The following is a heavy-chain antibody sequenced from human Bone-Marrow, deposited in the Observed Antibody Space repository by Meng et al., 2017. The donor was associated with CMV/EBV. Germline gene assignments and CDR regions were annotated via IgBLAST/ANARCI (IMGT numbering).Heavy chain of an antibody. Sequence: GESLKISCAASGFTFSSYTMHWVRQAPGKGLEWVALISYDESNKYYADSVKGRFTISRDNSKNMLYLQMNGLRAEDTAVFYCARDPLIDYYASGSYTFDYWGQGTLVTVSS. D-gene: IGHD3-10*01. J-gene: IGHJ4*02. CDR2: ISYDESNK. V-gene: IGHV3-30*04. CDR1: GFTFSSYT. CDR3: ARDPLIDYYASGSYTFDY.